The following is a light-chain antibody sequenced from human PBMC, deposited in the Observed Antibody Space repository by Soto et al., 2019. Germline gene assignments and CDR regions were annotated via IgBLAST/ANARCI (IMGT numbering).Light chain of an antibody. Sequence: QYVLTQPPSVSAAPGQRVTFSCTGSSSNFGAGYDVHWYQQLPGTAPKLLIYGNNNRPSGVPDRFSGSKSGTSASLAITGLQAEDEADYYCQSYDSILSGVVFGGGTKLTVL. CDR2: GNN. J-gene: IGLJ2*01. CDR1: SSNFGAGYD. CDR3: QSYDSILSGVV. V-gene: IGLV1-40*01.